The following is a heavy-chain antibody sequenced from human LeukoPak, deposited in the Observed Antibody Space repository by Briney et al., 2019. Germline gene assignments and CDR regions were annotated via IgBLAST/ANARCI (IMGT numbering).Heavy chain of an antibody. CDR1: GGSLSSYY. CDR3: ARFYGYYYYYYMDV. Sequence: PSETLSLTCTVSGGSLSSYYWSWIRQPPGKGLEWIGYIYYSGSTNYNPSLKSRVTISVDTSKNQFSLKLSSVTAADTAVYYCARFYGYYYYYYMDVWGKGTTVTVSS. V-gene: IGHV4-59*01. CDR2: IYYSGST. D-gene: IGHD3-16*01. J-gene: IGHJ6*03.